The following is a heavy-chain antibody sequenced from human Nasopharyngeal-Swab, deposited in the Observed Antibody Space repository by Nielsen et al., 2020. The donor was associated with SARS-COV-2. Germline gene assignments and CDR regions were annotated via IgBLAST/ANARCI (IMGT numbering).Heavy chain of an antibody. D-gene: IGHD3-22*01. Sequence: SETLSLTCAVYGGSFSGYYWSWIRQPPGKGLEWIGEINHSGSTNYNPSLKSRVTISVDTSKNQFSLKLSSVTAADTAVYYCARGSVDYYDSSGYMSYWGQGTLVTVSS. CDR3: ARGSVDYYDSSGYMSY. CDR2: INHSGST. V-gene: IGHV4-34*01. CDR1: GGSFSGYY. J-gene: IGHJ4*02.